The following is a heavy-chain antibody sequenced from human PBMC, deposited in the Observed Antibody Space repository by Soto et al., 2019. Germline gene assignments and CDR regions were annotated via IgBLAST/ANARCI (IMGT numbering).Heavy chain of an antibody. Sequence: PSETLSLTCTVSGGSISSGDYYWSWIRQPPGKGLEWIGEVYRTGSTNYNPSLESRLTISVDKSKNQFSLKLSSVTAADTAVYYCARVGWYGSGSPPCWFDPWGQGTLVTVS. CDR2: VYRTGST. D-gene: IGHD3-10*01. CDR3: ARVGWYGSGSPPCWFDP. J-gene: IGHJ5*02. CDR1: GGSISSGDYY. V-gene: IGHV4-30-4*01.